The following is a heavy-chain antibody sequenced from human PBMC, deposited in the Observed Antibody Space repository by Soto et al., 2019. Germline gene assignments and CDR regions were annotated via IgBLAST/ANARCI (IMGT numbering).Heavy chain of an antibody. CDR2: IVPMFGTS. D-gene: IGHD3-3*01. J-gene: IGHJ4*02. CDR3: NRGSEYDFWSGYL. CDR1: GGTSTRYA. Sequence: QERLVQSGAEVRKPGSSVKVSCKVTGGTSTRYAINWVRQAPGQGLEWMGGIVPMFGTSKYAQKFQGRVTITADTSTEIAYMELRSLRSEDTAVYYCNRGSEYDFWSGYLWGQGTLVSVSS. V-gene: IGHV1-69*06.